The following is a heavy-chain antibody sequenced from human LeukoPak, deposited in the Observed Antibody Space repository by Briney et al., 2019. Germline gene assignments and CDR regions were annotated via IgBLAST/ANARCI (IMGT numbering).Heavy chain of an antibody. CDR2: INPNSGGT. D-gene: IGHD6-6*01. Sequence: ASVKVSCKASGYTFTGYYMHWVRQAPGQGLEWMGWINPNSGGTNYAQKFQGRVTMTRDTSISTVYMELSRLRSDDTAVYYCARDGSSIAARTWFDPWAREPWSPSPQ. CDR3: ARDGSSIAARTWFDP. V-gene: IGHV1-2*02. CDR1: GYTFTGYY. J-gene: IGHJ5*02.